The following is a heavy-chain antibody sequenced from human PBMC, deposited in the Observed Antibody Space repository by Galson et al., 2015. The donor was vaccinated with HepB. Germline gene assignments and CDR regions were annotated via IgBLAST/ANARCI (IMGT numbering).Heavy chain of an antibody. Sequence: SLRLSCAASGFRLTDYAMNWVHRAPGKGLEWAAYISSDSRTIHYADSVKGRFTISRDNAKNSVYLQMTNLRGEDTAVYYCVRDRGSGFGGNDVPSFDYWGRGSLVTVS. V-gene: IGHV3-48*01. CDR1: GFRLTDYA. J-gene: IGHJ4*02. CDR2: ISSDSRTI. D-gene: IGHD5-12*01. CDR3: VRDRGSGFGGNDVPSFDY.